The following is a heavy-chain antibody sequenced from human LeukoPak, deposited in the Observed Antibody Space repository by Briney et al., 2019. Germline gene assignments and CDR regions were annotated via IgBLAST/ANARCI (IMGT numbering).Heavy chain of an antibody. D-gene: IGHD3-22*01. J-gene: IGHJ4*02. CDR1: GGSISSYY. CDR2: IYYSGIT. V-gene: IGHV4-59*08. CDR3: ARSDYYDSTGYYPFDY. Sequence: SETLSLTCSVSGGSISSYYWSWIRQPPGKGLEWTGYIYYSGITNYNPSLKSRVTISVDTSKNQFSLKLSSVTAADTAVYYCARSDYYDSTGYYPFDYWGQGTLVTVSS.